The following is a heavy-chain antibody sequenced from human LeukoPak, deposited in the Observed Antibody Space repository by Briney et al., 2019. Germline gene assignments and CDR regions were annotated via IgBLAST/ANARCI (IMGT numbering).Heavy chain of an antibody. CDR3: ARRGYDFWSGYYKGSELCGDDYYGMDV. CDR1: GGSFSGYY. J-gene: IGHJ6*02. CDR2: INHSGST. V-gene: IGHV4-34*01. D-gene: IGHD3-3*01. Sequence: MASETLSLTCTVSGGSFSGYYWSWIRQPPGKGLEWIGEINHSGSTNYNPSLKSRVTISVDTSKNQFSLKLSSVTAADTAVYYCARRGYDFWSGYYKGSELCGDDYYGMDVWGQGTTVTVSS.